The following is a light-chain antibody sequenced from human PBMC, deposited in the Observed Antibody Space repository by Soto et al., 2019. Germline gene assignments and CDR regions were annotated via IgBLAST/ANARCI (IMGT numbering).Light chain of an antibody. CDR3: QQYGSSPRT. Sequence: EIVMTQSPATLSVSPGERATLSCRASQSVSNKLAWYQQKPGQAPRLLIYGASTRATGIPARFSGSGSGTEFSLTISSLQSEDFAVFYCQQYGSSPRTFGQGTRLEIK. CDR1: QSVSNK. CDR2: GAS. V-gene: IGKV3-15*01. J-gene: IGKJ5*01.